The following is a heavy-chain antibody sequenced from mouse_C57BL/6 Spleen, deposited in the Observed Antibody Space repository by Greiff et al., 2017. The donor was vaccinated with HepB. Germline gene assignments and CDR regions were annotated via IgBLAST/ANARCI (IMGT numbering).Heavy chain of an antibody. D-gene: IGHD2-14*01. CDR3: TTIGTFAY. J-gene: IGHJ3*01. CDR2: IDPENGDT. Sequence: EVMLVESGAELVRPGASVKLSCTASGFNIKDDYMHWVKQRPEQGLEWIGWIDPENGDTEYASKFQGKATITADTSSNTAYLQLSSLTSEDTAVYYCTTIGTFAYWGQGTLVTVSA. V-gene: IGHV14-4*01. CDR1: GFNIKDDY.